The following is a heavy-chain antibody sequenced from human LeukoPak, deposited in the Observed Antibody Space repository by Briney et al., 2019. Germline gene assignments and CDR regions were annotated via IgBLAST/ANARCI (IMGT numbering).Heavy chain of an antibody. Sequence: GRSPRLSCAASGFTFSSYAMSWVRQAPGKGLEWVSAISGSGGSTYYADSVKGRFTISRDNSKNTLYLQMNSLRAEDTAMYYCAKARLGGYDWYYFDYWGQGTLVTVSS. CDR2: ISGSGGST. CDR1: GFTFSSYA. V-gene: IGHV3-23*01. J-gene: IGHJ4*02. D-gene: IGHD5-12*01. CDR3: AKARLGGYDWYYFDY.